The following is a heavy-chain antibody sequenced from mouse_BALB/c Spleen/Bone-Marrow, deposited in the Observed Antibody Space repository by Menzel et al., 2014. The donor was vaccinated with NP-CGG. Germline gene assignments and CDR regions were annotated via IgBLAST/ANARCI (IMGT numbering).Heavy chain of an antibody. D-gene: IGHD2-2*01. CDR1: GFNIKDTY. CDR3: ASYVYGYYFDY. Sequence: VQLKQSGAELMKPGASVKLSCTASGFNIKDTYMHWVKQRPEQGLEWIGRIDPANGNTKYDPKFQGKATITADTSSNTAYLQLSSLTSEDTAVYYCASYVYGYYFDYWGQGTTLTVSS. CDR2: IDPANGNT. J-gene: IGHJ2*01. V-gene: IGHV14-3*02.